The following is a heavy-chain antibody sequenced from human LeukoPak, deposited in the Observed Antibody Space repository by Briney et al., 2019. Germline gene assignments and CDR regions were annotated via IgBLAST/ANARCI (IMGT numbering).Heavy chain of an antibody. Sequence: SQTLCLTCAISGDSVSSNSAAWNWIRQSPSRGLEWLGGTYYRSKWYNDYAVSVKSRITINPDTPKNQFSLQLNSVTPEDTAVYYCARGLKGTYYFDYWGQGTLVTVSS. CDR2: TYYRSKWYN. CDR3: ARGLKGTYYFDY. D-gene: IGHD3-10*01. CDR1: GDSVSSNSAA. V-gene: IGHV6-1*01. J-gene: IGHJ4*02.